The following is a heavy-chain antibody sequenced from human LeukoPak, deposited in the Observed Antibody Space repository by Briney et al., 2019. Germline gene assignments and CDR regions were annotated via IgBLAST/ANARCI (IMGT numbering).Heavy chain of an antibody. D-gene: IGHD5-24*01. CDR1: GYTFTSYY. V-gene: IGHV1-46*01. Sequence: GASVKVSCKASGYTFTSYYMHWVRQAPGQGLEWMGIINPSGGSTSYAQKFQGRVTMTRDTSTSTVYMELSSLRSEDTAVYYCARGLGGSRDGYNLGDYWGQGTLVTVSS. CDR2: INPSGGST. CDR3: ARGLGGSRDGYNLGDY. J-gene: IGHJ4*02.